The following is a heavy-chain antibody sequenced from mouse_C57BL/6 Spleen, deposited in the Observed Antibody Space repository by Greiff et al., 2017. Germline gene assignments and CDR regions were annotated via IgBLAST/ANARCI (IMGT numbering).Heavy chain of an antibody. J-gene: IGHJ3*01. CDR3: ARCHYGSSAWFAY. CDR1: GYTFTSYD. Sequence: VQLQQSGPELVKPGASVKLSCKASGYTFTSYDLNWVKQRPGQGLEWLGWIYPRGGSTKYNEKLKGKATLTVDTSSSTAYMELHSLTSEDSAVYFCARCHYGSSAWFAYWGQGTLVTVSA. CDR2: IYPRGGST. D-gene: IGHD1-1*01. V-gene: IGHV1-85*01.